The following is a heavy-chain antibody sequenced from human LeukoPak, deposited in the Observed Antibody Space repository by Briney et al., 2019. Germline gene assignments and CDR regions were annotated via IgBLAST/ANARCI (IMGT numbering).Heavy chain of an antibody. J-gene: IGHJ4*02. D-gene: IGHD2-21*02. CDR1: GFTVNNNY. V-gene: IGHV3-53*01. CDR3: AREVATGFSCFDY. Sequence: GGSLRLSCAASGFTVNNNYMNWVRQAPGKGLEWVSLIYSGDSTYYADSVKGRFIISRDNSKNTLYLQMNSLRAEDTAVYYCAREVATGFSCFDYWGQGTLVTVSS. CDR2: IYSGDST.